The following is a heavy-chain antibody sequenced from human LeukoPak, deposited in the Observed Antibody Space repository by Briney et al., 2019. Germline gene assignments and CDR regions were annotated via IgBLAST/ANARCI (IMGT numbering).Heavy chain of an antibody. CDR3: ARRRYYYDSRGYYSDTYYFDY. CDR2: IYPSDSDT. V-gene: IGHV5-51*01. Sequence: GESLKISCKGFGYSFTNYWIGWVRQMPGKGLEWMGLIYPSDSDTRYSPSFQGQVTISADKSISTAYLQWSSLRASDTATYYCARRRYYYDSRGYYSDTYYFDYWGQGTLVTVSS. CDR1: GYSFTNYW. D-gene: IGHD3-22*01. J-gene: IGHJ4*02.